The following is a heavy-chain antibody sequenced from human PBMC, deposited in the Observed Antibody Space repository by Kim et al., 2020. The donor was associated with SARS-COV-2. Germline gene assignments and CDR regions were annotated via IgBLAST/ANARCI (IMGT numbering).Heavy chain of an antibody. J-gene: IGHJ4*02. D-gene: IGHD2-21*02. V-gene: IGHV1-3*01. CDR3: AVVTAILG. CDR1: GYTFTSYD. CDR2: INPGSGNT. Sequence: ASVKVSCKASGYTFTSYDIHWVRQAPGQGLEWMGWINPGSGNTKSSQKFQGRVTITRDTSASTAYMELGSLRSEDAALYYCAVVTAILGWGQGTLVTVSS.